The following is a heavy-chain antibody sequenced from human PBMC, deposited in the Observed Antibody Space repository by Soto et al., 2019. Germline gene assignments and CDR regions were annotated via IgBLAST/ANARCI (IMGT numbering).Heavy chain of an antibody. J-gene: IGHJ4*02. Sequence: ASVKVSCKASGYTFTSYDINWVRQATGQGLEWMGWMNPNSGNTGYAQKFQGRVTMTRNTSISTAYMELSSLRSGDTAVYYCARGTAYYDFWSGFEGFDYWGQGTLVTVSS. D-gene: IGHD3-3*01. V-gene: IGHV1-8*01. CDR3: ARGTAYYDFWSGFEGFDY. CDR1: GYTFTSYD. CDR2: MNPNSGNT.